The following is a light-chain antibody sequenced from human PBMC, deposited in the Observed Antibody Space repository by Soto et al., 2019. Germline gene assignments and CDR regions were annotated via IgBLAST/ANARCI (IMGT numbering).Light chain of an antibody. CDR1: SSNIGSNY. V-gene: IGLV1-47*01. CDR2: RNN. Sequence: QSVLTQPPSASGTPGQRATISCSGSSSNIGSNYVYWYQQLPGTAPKLLIYRNNQRPSGVPDRFSGSKSGTSASLAISGLRSEDEADYYCAAWDDSLSGHYVFGTGTKLTVL. CDR3: AAWDDSLSGHYV. J-gene: IGLJ1*01.